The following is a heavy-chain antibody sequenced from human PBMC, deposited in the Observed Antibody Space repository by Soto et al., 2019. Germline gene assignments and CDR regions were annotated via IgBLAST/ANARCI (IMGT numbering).Heavy chain of an antibody. CDR3: AKVAPFILGSPV. Sequence: GGSLRLSCTASGFDFSGSEMNWFRQSPGKGLEWVAYITGSGRVMFHADSVKGRFSISRDNAKNSLFLEMSDLTAADTGVYYCAKVAPFILGSPVWGQGTLVTVSS. CDR2: ITGSGRVM. D-gene: IGHD2-21*01. J-gene: IGHJ4*02. V-gene: IGHV3-48*03. CDR1: GFDFSGSE.